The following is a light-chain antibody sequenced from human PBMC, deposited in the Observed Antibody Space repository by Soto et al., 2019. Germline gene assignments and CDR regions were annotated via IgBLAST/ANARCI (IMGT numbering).Light chain of an antibody. Sequence: DIQMAQYPSTLSASVGDRVAITCRASQSVSSWLAWYQQKPGKAPTLLIHTASTLQSGVPSRFSGSGSGTDVTLIISSLQPDDFATYFCQPYKTYRTFAQGTKVDIK. CDR1: QSVSSW. J-gene: IGKJ1*01. CDR2: TAS. CDR3: QPYKTYRT. V-gene: IGKV1-5*03.